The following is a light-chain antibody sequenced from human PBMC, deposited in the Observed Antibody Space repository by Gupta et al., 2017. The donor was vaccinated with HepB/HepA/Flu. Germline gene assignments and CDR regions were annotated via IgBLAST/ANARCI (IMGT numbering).Light chain of an antibody. CDR1: SLRSYY. Sequence: SSELTQDPAVSVALGQTVRITCQGDSLRSYYASWYQQKPGQAPVLVIYGKHNRPSGIPDRFSGSSSGNTASLTITGAQAEDEADYYCNSRDSSGNYVFGTGTKVTVL. V-gene: IGLV3-19*01. CDR3: NSRDSSGNYV. J-gene: IGLJ1*01. CDR2: GKH.